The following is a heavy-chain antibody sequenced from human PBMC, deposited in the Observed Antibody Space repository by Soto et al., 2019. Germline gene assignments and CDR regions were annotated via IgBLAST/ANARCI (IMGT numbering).Heavy chain of an antibody. Sequence: PGGSLRLSCAASGFTFSNAWMSWVRQAPGKGLEWVGRIKSKTDGGTTDYAAPVKGRFTISRDDSKNTLYLQMNSLKTEDTAVYYCTKGHYGEYPDFYYFDYWGQGTLVTVSS. CDR2: IKSKTDGGTT. D-gene: IGHD4-17*01. CDR1: GFTFSNAW. CDR3: TKGHYGEYPDFYYFDY. V-gene: IGHV3-15*01. J-gene: IGHJ4*02.